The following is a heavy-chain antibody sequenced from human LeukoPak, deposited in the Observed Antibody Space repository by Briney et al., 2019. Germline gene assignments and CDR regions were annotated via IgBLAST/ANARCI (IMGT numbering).Heavy chain of an antibody. CDR1: GFTFSSYA. J-gene: IGHJ5*02. Sequence: SGGSLRLSCAASGFTFSSYAMSWVRQAPGKGLEWVANIKQDGSEKYYVDSVKGRFTIPRDNAKNSMYLQMNSLRAEDTAVYYCARGRPEYSSSSRFDPWGQGTLVTVSS. D-gene: IGHD6-6*01. V-gene: IGHV3-7*01. CDR2: IKQDGSEK. CDR3: ARGRPEYSSSSRFDP.